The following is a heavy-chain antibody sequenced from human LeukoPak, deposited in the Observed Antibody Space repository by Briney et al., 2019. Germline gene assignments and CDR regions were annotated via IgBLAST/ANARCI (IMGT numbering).Heavy chain of an antibody. CDR2: IYHSGST. D-gene: IGHD3-10*01. Sequence: SETLSLTCAVSSYSISSGYYWGWIRQPPGKGLEWIGSIYHSGSTYYNPSLKSRVTISVDTSKNQFSLKLSSVTAADTAVYYCARDGGYYGSGSYYYYYGMDVWGKGTTVTVSS. J-gene: IGHJ6*04. CDR1: SYSISSGYY. V-gene: IGHV4-38-2*02. CDR3: ARDGGYYGSGSYYYYYGMDV.